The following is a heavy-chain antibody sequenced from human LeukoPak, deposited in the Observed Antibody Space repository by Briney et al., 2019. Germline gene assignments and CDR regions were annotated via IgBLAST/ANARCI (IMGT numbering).Heavy chain of an antibody. CDR1: GFTFSRYS. V-gene: IGHV3-21*01. J-gene: IGHJ4*02. CDR3: ARDPATNLPFDY. CDR2: ISSSSSYI. Sequence: PGGSLRLSRAASGFTFSRYSMNGVRQAPGKGLEWVSSISSSSSYIYYADSVKGRFTISRDNAKNSLYLQMNSLRAEDTAVYYCARDPATNLPFDYWDQGTLVTVSS. D-gene: IGHD1-26*01.